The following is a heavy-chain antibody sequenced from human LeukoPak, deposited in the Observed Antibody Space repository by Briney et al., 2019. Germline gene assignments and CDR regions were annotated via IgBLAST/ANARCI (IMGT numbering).Heavy chain of an antibody. CDR3: ARDQVNGDFDY. CDR1: GFTFSSYA. V-gene: IGHV3-30-3*01. J-gene: IGHJ4*02. Sequence: AGGSLRLSCAASGFTFSSYAMHWVRQAPGKGLEWVAVISYDGSNKYYADSVKGRFTISRDNSKDTLYLQMNSLRAEDTAVYYCARDQVNGDFDYWGQGTLVTVSS. D-gene: IGHD4-17*01. CDR2: ISYDGSNK.